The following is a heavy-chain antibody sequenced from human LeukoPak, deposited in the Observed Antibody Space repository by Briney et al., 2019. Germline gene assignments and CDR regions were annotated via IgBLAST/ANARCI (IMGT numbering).Heavy chain of an antibody. CDR1: GYTFTSYY. Sequence: ASVKVSCKASGYTFTSYYMHWVRQAPGQGLEWMGMINPSGGCTSYAQKFQGRVTMTRDMSTSTVYMELSSLRSEDTAVYYCARGGRIVGATQKYYFDYWGQGTLVTVSS. J-gene: IGHJ4*02. CDR2: INPSGGCT. D-gene: IGHD1-26*01. CDR3: ARGGRIVGATQKYYFDY. V-gene: IGHV1-46*01.